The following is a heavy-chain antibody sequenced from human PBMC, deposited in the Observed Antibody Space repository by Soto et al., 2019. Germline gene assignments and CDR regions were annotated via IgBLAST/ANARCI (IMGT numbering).Heavy chain of an antibody. J-gene: IGHJ4*02. CDR1: GYTFTSYY. V-gene: IGHV1-46*01. D-gene: IGHD3-22*01. CDR3: ARVYYDSSGYYPFDY. Sequence: QVQLVQSGAEVKKPGASVKVSCKASGYTFTSYYMHWVRQAPGQGLEWMGIINPSGGSTSYAQKFQGRVTMPRDTSTSTVYMELSSLRSEDTAVYYCARVYYDSSGYYPFDYWGQGTLVTVSS. CDR2: INPSGGST.